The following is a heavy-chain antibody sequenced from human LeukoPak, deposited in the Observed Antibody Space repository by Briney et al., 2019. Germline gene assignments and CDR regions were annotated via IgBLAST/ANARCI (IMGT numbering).Heavy chain of an antibody. Sequence: SVKVSCKASGYTFTGYYMHWMRQAPGQGLEWMGWINPKNGGTNYAQKFQGRVTMSRDTSIGTAYLVLNSLRSDDTAVYYCVRGDNQRWGQGTLVTVSS. J-gene: IGHJ4*02. D-gene: IGHD2-21*02. CDR3: VRGDNQR. CDR2: INPKNGGT. V-gene: IGHV1-2*02. CDR1: GYTFTGYY.